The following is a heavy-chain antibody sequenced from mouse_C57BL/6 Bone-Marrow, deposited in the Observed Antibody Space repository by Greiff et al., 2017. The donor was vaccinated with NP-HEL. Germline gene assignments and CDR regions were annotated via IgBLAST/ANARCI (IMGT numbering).Heavy chain of an antibody. CDR2: IYPRSGNT. Sequence: VQLQESGAELARPGASVKLSCKASGYTFTSYGISWVKQRTGQGLEWIGEIYPRSGNTYYNEKFKGKATLTADKSSSKAYMELRSLTSEDSAVYFCARGWTVFPSWFAYWGQGTLVTVSA. J-gene: IGHJ3*01. V-gene: IGHV1-81*01. CDR3: ARGWTVFPSWFAY. CDR1: GYTFTSYG. D-gene: IGHD3-3*01.